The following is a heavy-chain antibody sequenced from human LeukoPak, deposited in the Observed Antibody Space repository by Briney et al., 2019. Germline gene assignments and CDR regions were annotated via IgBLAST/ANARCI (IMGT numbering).Heavy chain of an antibody. CDR3: AREGYCSGGSCYLGY. V-gene: IGHV1-2*06. D-gene: IGHD2-15*01. J-gene: IGHJ4*02. Sequence: ASVKVSCKASGYTFTGYYVHWVRQAPGQGLEWMGRINPNSGGTNYAQKFQGRVTMTRDTSISTAYMELSRLRSDDTAVYYCAREGYCSGGSCYLGYWGQGTLVTVSS. CDR1: GYTFTGYY. CDR2: INPNSGGT.